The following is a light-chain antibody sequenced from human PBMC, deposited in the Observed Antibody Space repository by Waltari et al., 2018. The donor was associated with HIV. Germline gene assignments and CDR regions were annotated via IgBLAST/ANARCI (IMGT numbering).Light chain of an antibody. CDR2: AVN. Sequence: SALPQPVPVSGSPAVSITISCVGTHNDIGLFNYGSWSRHQTATPPQLVIYAVNRRPSGVSSRFSGSKSGNTASLTISGLQTDDEGHYYCSSSSSSGSVLFGGGTKVTV. CDR3: SSSSSSGSVL. V-gene: IGLV2-14*01. CDR1: HNDIGLFNY. J-gene: IGLJ3*02.